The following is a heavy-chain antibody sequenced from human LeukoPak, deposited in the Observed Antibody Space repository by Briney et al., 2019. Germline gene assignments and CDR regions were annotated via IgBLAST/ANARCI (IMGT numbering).Heavy chain of an antibody. Sequence: GGTLTLSCAASGFTFSSYGIHWLRQAPGKGLEWVADISYDGSNQYQAESEKGRFTISRDNSTNTLYLHMKSLRAGDTAVYYCAKVGVGQQLVRGYFDYWGQGTLVTVSS. CDR1: GFTFSSYG. V-gene: IGHV3-30*18. D-gene: IGHD6-13*01. CDR2: ISYDGSNQ. J-gene: IGHJ4*02. CDR3: AKVGVGQQLVRGYFDY.